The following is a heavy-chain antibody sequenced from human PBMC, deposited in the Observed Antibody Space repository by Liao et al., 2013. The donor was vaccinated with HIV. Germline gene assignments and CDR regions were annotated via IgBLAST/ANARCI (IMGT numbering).Heavy chain of an antibody. J-gene: IGHJ3*01. CDR3: AARFTISGVAIPHALDV. V-gene: IGHV4-4*07. Sequence: QVQLQESGPGLVKPSQTLSLTCSVTGGSISDYYWSWIRQPAGKGLEWIGHIYSSGSTNYNPSLKSRVTMSVDTSKDQFSLKLRSVTAADTAVYYCAARFTISGVAIPHALDVWGQGTMVAVSS. D-gene: IGHD3-3*01. CDR2: IYSSGST. CDR1: GGSISDYY.